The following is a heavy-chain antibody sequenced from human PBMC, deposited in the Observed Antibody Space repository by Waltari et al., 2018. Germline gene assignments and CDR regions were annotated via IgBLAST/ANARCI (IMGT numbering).Heavy chain of an antibody. CDR1: GYTFTGYY. D-gene: IGHD2-8*02. CDR3: ARVAYCTGGVCYTDWFDP. J-gene: IGHJ5*02. CDR2: INPNSGGT. V-gene: IGHV1-2*06. Sequence: QVQLVQSGAEVKKPGASVKVSCKASGYTFTGYYMHWVRQAPGQGLEWRGRINPNSGGTNYAQKFQGRVTMTRDTSISTAYMELSRLRSDDTAVYYCARVAYCTGGVCYTDWFDPWGQGTLVTVSS.